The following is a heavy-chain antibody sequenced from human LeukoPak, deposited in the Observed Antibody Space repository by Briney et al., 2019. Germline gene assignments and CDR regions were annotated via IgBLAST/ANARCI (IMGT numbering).Heavy chain of an antibody. CDR3: ARVKGYSSSWDYYYMDV. V-gene: IGHV6-1*01. Sequence: SQTLSVTCAISGDSVCSNSAAWNWIRRSPSRGLEWLGRTYYRCKWYNDYAVSVKSRITINPDTSKNQFSLQLNSVTPEDTAVYYCARVKGYSSSWDYYYMDVWGKGTTVTVSS. J-gene: IGHJ6*03. CDR2: TYYRCKWYN. D-gene: IGHD6-13*01. CDR1: GDSVCSNSAA.